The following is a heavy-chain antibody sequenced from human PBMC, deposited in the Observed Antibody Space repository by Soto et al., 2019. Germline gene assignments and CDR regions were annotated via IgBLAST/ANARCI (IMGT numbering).Heavy chain of an antibody. CDR3: VTSKIYFFASRASHHVPLGF. V-gene: IGHV4-34*01. D-gene: IGHD3-10*01. Sequence: SETLSLTCAVSGGSLSNYYWSWIRQPPGKGLEWIGEIYHSGSTNYNPSLKSRVTISVDTAKNQFYLKLSSVTAADTAVYSFVTSKIYFFASRASHHVPLGFWGQGTLVKVSS. J-gene: IGHJ4*02. CDR1: GGSLSNYY. CDR2: IYHSGST.